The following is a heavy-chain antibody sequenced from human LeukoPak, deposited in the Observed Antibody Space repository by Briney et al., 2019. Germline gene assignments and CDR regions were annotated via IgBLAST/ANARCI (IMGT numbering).Heavy chain of an antibody. CDR3: ARALGGHDYGDYYFDY. J-gene: IGHJ4*02. V-gene: IGHV3-11*01. D-gene: IGHD4-17*01. CDR2: ISSSGSTI. CDR1: GFTFSDYY. Sequence: GGSLRLSCVASGFTFSDYYMSWIRQAPGKGLEWVSYISSSGSTIYYADSVKGRFTISRDNAKNSLYLQMNSLRAEDTAVYYCARALGGHDYGDYYFDYWGQGTLVTVSS.